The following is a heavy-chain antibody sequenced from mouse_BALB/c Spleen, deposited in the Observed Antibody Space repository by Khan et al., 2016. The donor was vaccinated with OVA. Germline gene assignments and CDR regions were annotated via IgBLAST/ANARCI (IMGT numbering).Heavy chain of an antibody. J-gene: IGHJ1*01. CDR3: ASGGYWYFDV. CDR2: INTYTGEP. CDR1: GYTFTNSG. V-gene: IGHV9-3-1*01. Sequence: QIQLVQSGPELKKPGETVKISCKASGYTFTNSGMNWVKQAPGKGLKWMGWINTYTGEPTYADDFKGRFAFSLETSASTAYLQINNLKNEDTATYFCASGGYWYFDVWGAGTTVTVSS. D-gene: IGHD1-1*02.